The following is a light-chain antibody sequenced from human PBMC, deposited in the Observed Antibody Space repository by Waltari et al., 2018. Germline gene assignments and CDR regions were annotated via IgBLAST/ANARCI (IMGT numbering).Light chain of an antibody. CDR3: QQYSSASLT. CDR1: QSVDTNY. CDR2: GTF. J-gene: IGKJ4*01. Sequence: IVLTQSPGTLSLSPGESATLSCRASQSVDTNYLSWYQQRPGQAPRLLIYGTFNRATGIPDRFSGSGSGTDFTLIITRLEPEDSAIYYCQQYSSASLTFGGGTKVEI. V-gene: IGKV3-20*01.